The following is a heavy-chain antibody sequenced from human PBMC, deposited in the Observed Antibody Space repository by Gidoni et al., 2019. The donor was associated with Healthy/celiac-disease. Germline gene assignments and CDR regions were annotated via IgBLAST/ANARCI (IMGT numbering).Heavy chain of an antibody. J-gene: IGHJ4*02. CDR1: GGSISSGGYS. CDR2: IYHSGST. D-gene: IGHD5-12*01. Sequence: GLVKPSQTLSLTCAVSGGSISSGGYSWSWIRQPPGKGLEWIGYIYHSGSTYYNPSLKSRVTISVDRSKHQFSLKLSSVTAADTAVYYCARVSLRDGYNFWGQGTLVTVSS. CDR3: ARVSLRDGYNF. V-gene: IGHV4-30-2*01.